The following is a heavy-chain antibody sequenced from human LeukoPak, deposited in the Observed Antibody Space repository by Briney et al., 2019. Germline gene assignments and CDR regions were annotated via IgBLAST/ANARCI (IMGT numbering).Heavy chain of an antibody. CDR3: AKVDGYNSGWYDS. Sequence: GGSLRLSCVASGFTFGKYWMSWVRQAPGKGLEWVANIKLDGSEKNYVDSVKGRFTISRDNTKNSLYLQMDILKPEDTAFYYCAKVDGYNSGWYDSWGQGTLVTVSS. D-gene: IGHD6-19*01. J-gene: IGHJ5*01. CDR1: GFTFGKYW. CDR2: IKLDGSEK. V-gene: IGHV3-7*03.